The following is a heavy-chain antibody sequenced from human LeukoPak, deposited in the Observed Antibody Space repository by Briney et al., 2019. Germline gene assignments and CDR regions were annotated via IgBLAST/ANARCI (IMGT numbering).Heavy chain of an antibody. Sequence: PSETLSLTCTVSGGSISSYYWSWIRQPPGKGLEWIGYIYYSGSTNYNPSLKSRVPISVDTSKNQFSLKLSSLTAADTAVYYCARGTYGSSWQLEHFDYWGQGTLVTVSS. D-gene: IGHD6-13*01. CDR2: IYYSGST. J-gene: IGHJ4*02. CDR3: ARGTYGSSWQLEHFDY. V-gene: IGHV4-59*01. CDR1: GGSISSYY.